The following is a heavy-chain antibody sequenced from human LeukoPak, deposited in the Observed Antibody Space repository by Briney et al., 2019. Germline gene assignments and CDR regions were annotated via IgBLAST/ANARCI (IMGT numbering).Heavy chain of an antibody. Sequence: ASVKVSCKASGYTFTDYYMHWVRQAPGQGLEWMGWINPSSGATNYAHKFQGRVTMTRDTSITTASTELSRLRPDDTAVYYCARIDFWSGYCLDYWGQGTLVTVSS. CDR1: GYTFTDYY. V-gene: IGHV1-2*07. CDR2: INPSSGAT. J-gene: IGHJ4*02. CDR3: ARIDFWSGYCLDY. D-gene: IGHD3-3*01.